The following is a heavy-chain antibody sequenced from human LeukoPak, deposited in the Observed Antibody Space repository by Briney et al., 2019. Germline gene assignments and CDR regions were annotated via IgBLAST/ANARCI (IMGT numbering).Heavy chain of an antibody. CDR3: ARWTGEYCRSTSCYKAAFHI. Sequence: GGSLRLSCAASGFTFSSYWMSWVRQAPGKGLEWVANIKQDGNEKYYVDSVKGRFTISRDNANYSLYLQMNSLRAEDTAVYYCARWTGEYCRSTSCYKAAFHIWGQGTMVTVSS. D-gene: IGHD2-2*02. CDR2: IKQDGNEK. V-gene: IGHV3-7*01. J-gene: IGHJ3*02. CDR1: GFTFSSYW.